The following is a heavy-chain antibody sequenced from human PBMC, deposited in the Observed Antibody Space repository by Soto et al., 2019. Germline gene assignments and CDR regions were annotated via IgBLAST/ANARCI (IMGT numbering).Heavy chain of an antibody. D-gene: IGHD3-3*01. CDR1: GGTFSSFINYP. CDR2: IVPNVGTV. V-gene: IGHV1-69*06. Sequence: QVQLVQSGAEVKKPGSSVKVSCKSSGGTFSSFINYPINWVRQAPGQGLEWMGGIVPNVGTVNYAQKFRGKVTITADKSTGEAYMELSSLRSEDTALYYCARRDTSGFLRYFDNWGQGTQVTVSS. J-gene: IGHJ4*02. CDR3: ARRDTSGFLRYFDN.